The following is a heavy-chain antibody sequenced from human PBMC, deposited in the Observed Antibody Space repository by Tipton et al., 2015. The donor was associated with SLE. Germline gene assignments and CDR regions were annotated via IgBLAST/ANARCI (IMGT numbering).Heavy chain of an antibody. CDR1: GDSVSSNSAA. CDR3: ARSGRYSCSWNYYFDY. V-gene: IGHV6-1*01. J-gene: IGHJ4*02. Sequence: GLVKPSQTLSLTCAISGDSVSSNSAAWNWIRQSPSRGLEWLGRTYYRSKWYNDYAVSVKSRITINPDTSKNQFSLQLNSVTPEDTAVYYCARSGRYSCSWNYYFDYWGQGTLVTVSS. D-gene: IGHD6-13*01. CDR2: TYYRSKWYN.